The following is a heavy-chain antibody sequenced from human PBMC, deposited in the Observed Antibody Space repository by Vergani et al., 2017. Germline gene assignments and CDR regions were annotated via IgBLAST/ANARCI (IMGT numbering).Heavy chain of an antibody. D-gene: IGHD3-22*01. V-gene: IGHV1-46*01. CDR1: GYTFTSYY. CDR3: ARGQSIDDSSGYYSYYFDY. CDR2: INPSGGST. J-gene: IGHJ4*02. Sequence: QVQLVQSGAEVKKPGASVKVSCKASGYTFTSYYMHWVRQAPGQGLEWMGIINPSGGSTSYAQKFQGRVTMTRDTSTSTVYMELSSLRSEATAVYYCARGQSIDDSSGYYSYYFDYWGQGTLVTVSS.